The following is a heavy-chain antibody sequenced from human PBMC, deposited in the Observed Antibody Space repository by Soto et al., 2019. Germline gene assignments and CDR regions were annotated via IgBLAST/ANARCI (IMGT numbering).Heavy chain of an antibody. CDR3: AREPLTIFGVVTHLDV. V-gene: IGHV4-4*07. Sequence: SETLSLTCILSTGSISTFYWNWIRQPAGGKGLEWIGRIYASGSANYNPSLKSRVTMSVDTSKNQVSLKMNSVTAADTAMYYCAREPLTIFGVVTHLDVWGQGTTVTVCS. CDR2: IYASGSA. CDR1: TGSISTFY. J-gene: IGHJ6*02. D-gene: IGHD3-3*01.